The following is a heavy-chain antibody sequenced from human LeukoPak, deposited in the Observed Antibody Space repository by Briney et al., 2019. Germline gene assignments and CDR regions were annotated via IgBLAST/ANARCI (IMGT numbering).Heavy chain of an antibody. Sequence: GGSLRLSCAASGFTFSSYWMSWVRQAPGKGLEWVSSISSSSSYIYYADSVKGRFTISRDNAKNSLYLQMNSLRAEDTAVYYCARDHMVRGVTPDYWGQGTLVTVSS. CDR3: ARDHMVRGVTPDY. D-gene: IGHD3-10*01. V-gene: IGHV3-21*01. CDR1: GFTFSSYW. CDR2: ISSSSSYI. J-gene: IGHJ4*02.